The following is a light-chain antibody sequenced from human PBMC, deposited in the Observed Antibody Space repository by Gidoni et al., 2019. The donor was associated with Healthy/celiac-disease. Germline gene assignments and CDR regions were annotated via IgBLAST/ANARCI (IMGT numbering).Light chain of an antibody. CDR2: AAS. J-gene: IGKJ4*01. CDR1: QSIRSY. CDR3: QQSYSTPLT. V-gene: IGKV1-39*01. Sequence: DIKMTQSPSSLSAAVGDSVPITCRARQSIRSYLNWYQQKPGQAPKLLIYAASRLHSGVPSRFSGSGSGTDVTLTISSLHPEDFATYYCQQSYSTPLTFGGGTKVEIK.